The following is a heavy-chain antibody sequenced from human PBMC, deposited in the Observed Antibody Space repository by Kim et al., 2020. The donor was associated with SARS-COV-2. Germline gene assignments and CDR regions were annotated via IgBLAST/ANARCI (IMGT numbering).Heavy chain of an antibody. CDR1: GYNFPSYW. D-gene: IGHD3-16*01. CDR3: ARSAGPYDYYFDY. J-gene: IGHJ4*02. Sequence: GESLKISCKGSGYNFPSYWIGWVRQRPGKGLEWMGIIYLGDSDTRYSPSFQGQVTISADKSTTPAYLQWSSLKASDTAMYYCARSAGPYDYYFDYWGQGTLVTVSS. CDR2: IYLGDSDT. V-gene: IGHV5-51*01.